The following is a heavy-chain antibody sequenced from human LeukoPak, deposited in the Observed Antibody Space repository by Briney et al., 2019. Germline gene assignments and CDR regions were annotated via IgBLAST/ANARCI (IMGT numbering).Heavy chain of an antibody. CDR3: ARDKAPGGKRWFDP. CDR1: GVSISSYY. CDR2: LSDVGTN. J-gene: IGHJ5*02. D-gene: IGHD4-23*01. V-gene: IGHV4-59*01. Sequence: SETLSLTCAVSGVSISSYYWSWIRQHPGKGLEWIGYLSDVGTNDYNPSLKGRVTISRDTSKNQFSLRLSSVTAADAAVYHCARDKAPGGKRWFDPWGQGALVIVSS.